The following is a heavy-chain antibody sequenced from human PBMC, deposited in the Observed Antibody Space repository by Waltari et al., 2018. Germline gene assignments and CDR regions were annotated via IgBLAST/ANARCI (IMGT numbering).Heavy chain of an antibody. V-gene: IGHV4-59*01. CDR3: AGSDSSGYYCMDV. D-gene: IGHD3-22*01. Sequence: QVQLQESGPGLVKPSQTLSLTCTVSGGSIRSYSWSWTRQPPGKGLVWIGYIYYSGRTNDNPSINSLVTISVDTSKNQFSLKLSSVTAADTAVYYWAGSDSSGYYCMDVWGKGTTVTVSS. CDR2: IYYSGRT. J-gene: IGHJ6*04. CDR1: GGSIRSYS.